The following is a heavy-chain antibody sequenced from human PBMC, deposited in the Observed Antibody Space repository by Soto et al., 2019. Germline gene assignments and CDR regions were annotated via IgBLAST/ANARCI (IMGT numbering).Heavy chain of an antibody. D-gene: IGHD3-22*01. Sequence: PGGSLRLSCAASGFTFSSYSMNWVRQAPGKGLEWVSYISSSSSTIYYADSVKGRFTISRDNAKNSLYLQMNSLRAEDTAVYYCARGAYYDSEENWFDPWGQGTLVTVSS. CDR3: ARGAYYDSEENWFDP. J-gene: IGHJ5*02. CDR1: GFTFSSYS. V-gene: IGHV3-48*01. CDR2: ISSSSSTI.